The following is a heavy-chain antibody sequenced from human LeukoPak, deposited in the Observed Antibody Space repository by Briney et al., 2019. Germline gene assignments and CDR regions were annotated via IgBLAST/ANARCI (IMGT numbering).Heavy chain of an antibody. D-gene: IGHD5-18*01. Sequence: ASETLSLTCTVYGGYISGFFWSWVRQPPGQGLLWLGFIDSSGDTHYNPSLKRRATKSVDTSNSQYSLRLSSVSAADTALYNCARLTKTEIQLWTHFGLWGEGTLVTVSS. CDR1: GGYISGFF. J-gene: IGHJ4*02. V-gene: IGHV4-59*08. CDR3: ARLTKTEIQLWTHFGL. CDR2: IDSSGDT.